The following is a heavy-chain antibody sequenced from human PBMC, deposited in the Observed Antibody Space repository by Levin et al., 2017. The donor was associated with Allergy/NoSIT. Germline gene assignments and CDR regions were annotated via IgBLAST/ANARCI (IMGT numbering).Heavy chain of an antibody. Sequence: SETLSLTCTVSGGSISSGSYYWSWIRQPAGKGLEWIGRIYTSGSTNYNPSLKSRVTISVDTSKNQFSLKLSSVTAADTAVYYCARDNSGWPRFDYWGQGTLVTVSS. D-gene: IGHD6-19*01. CDR1: GGSISSGSYY. CDR2: IYTSGST. V-gene: IGHV4-61*02. J-gene: IGHJ4*02. CDR3: ARDNSGWPRFDY.